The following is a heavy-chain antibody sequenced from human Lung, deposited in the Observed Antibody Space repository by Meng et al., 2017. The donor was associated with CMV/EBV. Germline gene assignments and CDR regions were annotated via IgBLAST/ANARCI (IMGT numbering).Heavy chain of an antibody. J-gene: IGHJ5*02. CDR2: IYYSGLT. D-gene: IGHD2-8*01. Sequence: LQLQGSRPGLMNPSETLSLTCTVSCVSIRSSSHYWGWIRQPPGKGLEWIGNIYYSGLTSYNPSLKSRVTISVDTSKNQFSLKLSSVTAADTAVFYCARVWANGEGWFDPWGQGTLVTVSS. CDR3: ARVWANGEGWFDP. CDR1: CVSIRSSSHY. V-gene: IGHV4-39*07.